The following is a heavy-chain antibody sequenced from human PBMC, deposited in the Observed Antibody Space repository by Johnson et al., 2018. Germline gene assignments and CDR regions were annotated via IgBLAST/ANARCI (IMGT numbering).Heavy chain of an antibody. V-gene: IGHV3-23*04. J-gene: IGHJ6*03. CDR1: GFTFSSYA. D-gene: IGHD4-23*01. CDR2: IGTSAGST. Sequence: VQLVESGGGLVQPGGSLRLSCAASGFTFSSYAMDWVRQAPGKGLEWVSAIGTSAGSTYYADSVKGRFTISRDNSKNTLYLQMNNLRAEDTAVYFCARDSKDDGGYEGGDYFYYYMDVWEKGTTVTFSS. CDR3: ARDSKDDGGYEGGDYFYYYMDV.